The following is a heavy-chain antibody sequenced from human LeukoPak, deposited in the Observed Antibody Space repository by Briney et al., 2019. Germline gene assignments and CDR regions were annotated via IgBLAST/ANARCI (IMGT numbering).Heavy chain of an antibody. CDR2: VNPSTGAT. J-gene: IGHJ4*02. D-gene: IGHD6-19*01. CDR3: AKAAAYSSGWYAYFDS. CDR1: GYTFSGYY. Sequence: ASVNVSCKTSGYTFSGYYMHWVRQAPGQGLEWMGWVNPSTGATNYLQKFQGRVTMTRDTSITTAYMELSSLTSDDTAVYFCAKAAAYSSGWYAYFDSWGQGTLVTVS. V-gene: IGHV1-2*02.